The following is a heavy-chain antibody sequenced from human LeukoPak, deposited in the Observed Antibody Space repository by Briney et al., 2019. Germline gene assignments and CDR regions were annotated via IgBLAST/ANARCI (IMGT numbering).Heavy chain of an antibody. V-gene: IGHV3-33*01. Sequence: ERPLRLSCAASGFTFSSYGIHWVRQAPGKGLEWVEVIWYGGCNKYYADSVKGRFTISRDNSKNTLYLQMKSLRAEDTAVYYCARAVAGTWGFDYWGQGTLVTVSS. CDR2: IWYGGCNK. CDR3: ARAVAGTWGFDY. D-gene: IGHD6-19*01. J-gene: IGHJ4*02. CDR1: GFTFSSYG.